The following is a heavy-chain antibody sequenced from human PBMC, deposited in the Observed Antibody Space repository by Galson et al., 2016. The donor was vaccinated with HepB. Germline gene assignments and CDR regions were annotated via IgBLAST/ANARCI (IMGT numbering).Heavy chain of an antibody. CDR3: ARSWGRGSQTYPLEH. CDR1: GFTFSTHY. CDR2: IGQDGTDK. D-gene: IGHD1-26*01. Sequence: SLRLSCAASGFTFSTHYMSWVRQAPGKGLEWVANIGQDGTDKYYVDSVKGRFTISRDNAKNSLFPQTNSLRAEDTAVYYCARSWGRGSQTYPLEHWGQGTLVTVSS. J-gene: IGHJ4*02. V-gene: IGHV3-7*01.